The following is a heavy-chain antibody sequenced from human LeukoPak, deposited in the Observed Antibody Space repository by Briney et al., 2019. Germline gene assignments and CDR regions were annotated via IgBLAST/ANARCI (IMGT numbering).Heavy chain of an antibody. V-gene: IGHV5-51*01. CDR1: GYKLTNNW. CDR3: VIFALTSSLDH. D-gene: IGHD6-13*01. CDR2: IYPGYSDA. Sequence: GESLKISCKISGYKLTNNWIGWVRQGPGKGLEWMGLIYPGYSDAKYSPSFQGQVTLSVDASTSTAYLQLSGLRASDTAIYYCVIFALTSSLDHWGQGTLVTVSS. J-gene: IGHJ5*02.